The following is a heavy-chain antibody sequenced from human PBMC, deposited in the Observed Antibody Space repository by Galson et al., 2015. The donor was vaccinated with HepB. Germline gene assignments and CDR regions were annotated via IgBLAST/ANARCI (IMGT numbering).Heavy chain of an antibody. V-gene: IGHV3-48*04. CDR3: ARWVGARGYGMDV. CDR2: ISSTSTPI. Sequence: SLRLSCAASGFTFNTYSMNWVRQAPGKGLEWVSYISSTSTPIYYADSVKGRFTVSRDNTKNSLYLQMNSLRVEGTAVYYCARWVGARGYGMDVWGQGTTVTVSS. J-gene: IGHJ6*02. D-gene: IGHD1-26*01. CDR1: GFTFNTYS.